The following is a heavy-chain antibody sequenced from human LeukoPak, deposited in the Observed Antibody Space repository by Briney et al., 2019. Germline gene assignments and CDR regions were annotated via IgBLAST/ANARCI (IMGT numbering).Heavy chain of an antibody. D-gene: IGHD6-13*01. J-gene: IGHJ4*02. CDR3: AKDAAGPEY. V-gene: IGHV3-23*01. CDR2: ISAGGGRT. CDR1: GLTFSDYS. Sequence: GGSLRLSCAASGLTFSDYSMTWVRQAPGKGLFWVSGISAGGGRTYYEDSVKGRFTISRDNFRNTLYLQMNSLRAEDTAVYYCAKDAAGPEYWGQGTLVTVSS.